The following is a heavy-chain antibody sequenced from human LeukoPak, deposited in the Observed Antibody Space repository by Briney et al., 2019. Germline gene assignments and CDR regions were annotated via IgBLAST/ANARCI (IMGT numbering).Heavy chain of an antibody. CDR3: ARGLHDSSGYNYYYYGMDV. J-gene: IGHJ6*02. V-gene: IGHV1-2*02. CDR2: INPNSGGT. D-gene: IGHD3-22*01. Sequence: GASVKVSCKASGYTFTGYYMHWVRQAPGQGLEWMGWINPNSGGTNYAQKFQGRVTMTRDTSISTAYMELSGLRSEDTAVYYCARGLHDSSGYNYYYYGMDVWGQGTTVTVSS. CDR1: GYTFTGYY.